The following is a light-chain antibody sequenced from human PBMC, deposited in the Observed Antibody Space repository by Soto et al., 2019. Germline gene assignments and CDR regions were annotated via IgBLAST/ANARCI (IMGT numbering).Light chain of an antibody. Sequence: QSALTQPASVSGSPVQSITISCTGTSSDVGGYNYVSWYQQHPGKAPQLMIYEVSNRPSGVSNRFSGSNSPNTASLTLSGLQAEDEADCYCSAYTSSSTVYVSGSGTKVT. CDR1: SSDVGGYNY. J-gene: IGLJ1*01. V-gene: IGLV2-14*01. CDR3: SAYTSSSTVYV. CDR2: EVS.